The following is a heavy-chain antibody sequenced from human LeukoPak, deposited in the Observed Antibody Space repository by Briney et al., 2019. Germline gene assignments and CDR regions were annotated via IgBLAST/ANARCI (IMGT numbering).Heavy chain of an antibody. V-gene: IGHV4-31*03. CDR3: ARDSRYSSGSYGYYYGMDV. J-gene: IGHJ6*02. Sequence: SQTLSLTCTVSGGSISSGGYYWSWIRQHPGKGLEGIGYIYYSGSTYYNPSLKSRVTISVDTSKNQFSLKLSSVTAADTAVYYCARDSRYSSGSYGYYYGMDVWGQGTTVTVSS. CDR2: IYYSGST. CDR1: GGSISSGGYY. D-gene: IGHD3-10*01.